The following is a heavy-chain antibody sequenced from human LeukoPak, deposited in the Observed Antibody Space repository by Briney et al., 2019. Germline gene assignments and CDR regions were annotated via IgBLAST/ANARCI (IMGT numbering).Heavy chain of an antibody. CDR3: ARRAGAYSHPYDY. Sequence: SDTLSLTCTVSGGSITNYYWNWIRQPPGKGLEWIGFIYSSGTTNYNPSLKSRLTISLDTSKNQFSLKLTSMTAADTAVYYCARRAGAYSHPYDYWGQGTLVTVSS. CDR2: IYSSGTT. CDR1: GGSITNYY. D-gene: IGHD4/OR15-4a*01. V-gene: IGHV4-59*07. J-gene: IGHJ4*02.